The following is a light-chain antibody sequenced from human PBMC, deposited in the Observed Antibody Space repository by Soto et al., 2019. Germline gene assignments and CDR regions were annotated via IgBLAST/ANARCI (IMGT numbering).Light chain of an antibody. CDR2: AAS. V-gene: IGKV3-20*01. CDR1: QSVSSNS. Sequence: EIVLTQSPGTLSLSPGERATLSCRASQSVSSNSLAWYQQKPRQAPRLRIYAASSRSSGIPDRFTGVGSGTDCSLPLSSLEPEDFEVYYCKNYGTSSSFSQGTKLEIK. CDR3: KNYGTSSS. J-gene: IGKJ2*01.